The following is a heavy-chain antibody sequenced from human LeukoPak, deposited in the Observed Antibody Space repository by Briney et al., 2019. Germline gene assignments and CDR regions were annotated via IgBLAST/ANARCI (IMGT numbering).Heavy chain of an antibody. CDR1: GGTFSSYA. CDR2: IIPILGIA. J-gene: IGHJ4*02. V-gene: IGHV1-69*04. D-gene: IGHD6-19*01. CDR3: AREAGSSGWYRALDY. Sequence: GASVKVSCKASGGTFSSYAISWVRQAPGQGLEWMGRIIPILGIANYAQKFQGRVTITADKSTSTAYMELSSLRSEDTAVYYCAREAGSSGWYRALDYWGQGTLVTVSS.